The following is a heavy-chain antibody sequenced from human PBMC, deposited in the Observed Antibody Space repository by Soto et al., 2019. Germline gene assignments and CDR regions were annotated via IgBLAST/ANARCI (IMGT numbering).Heavy chain of an antibody. J-gene: IGHJ5*01. CDR1: GYTFTRYS. CDR3: ARGDSTGSPTGWFDS. Sequence: QVQLVQSGAEVRKPGASVQVSCKASGYTFTRYSINWVRQAPGQGLEWVGWISNYNGDTKYAEKFQGRVTLTTDTFTTTSYMDMRSLTSDDTAMYFCARGDSTGSPTGWFDSWVQGTLVTVLS. D-gene: IGHD6-19*01. V-gene: IGHV1-18*04. CDR2: ISNYNGDT.